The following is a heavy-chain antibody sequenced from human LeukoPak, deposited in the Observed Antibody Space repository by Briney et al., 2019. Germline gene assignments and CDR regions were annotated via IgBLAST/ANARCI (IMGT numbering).Heavy chain of an antibody. CDR2: ITTYTGNT. CDR1: GYTFTNYG. V-gene: IGHV1-18*01. Sequence: GASVKASCKASGYTFTNYGISWVRQAPGQGLEWMGWITTYTGNTIYAQKLQGRVTLTTDTSTSTAYMELRSLGSDDTAFYFCARDLDSDNDSAMGYWGQGTLVTVSS. D-gene: IGHD5-12*01. CDR3: ARDLDSDNDSAMGY. J-gene: IGHJ4*02.